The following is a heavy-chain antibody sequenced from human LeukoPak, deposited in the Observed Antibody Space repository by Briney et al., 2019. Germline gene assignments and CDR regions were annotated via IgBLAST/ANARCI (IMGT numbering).Heavy chain of an antibody. J-gene: IGHJ4*02. V-gene: IGHV3-74*01. CDR2: INEDGSTT. D-gene: IGHD1-26*01. CDR3: VRELGGGSGH. Sequence: PGGSLRLSCAASGFTFSSKWMHWVSQAPGKGLVWVSRINEDGSTTNYADSVKGRSTIFRDNAKNTLYLQMNSLRAEDTAVYYCVRELGGGSGHWGQGTLVTVSS. CDR1: GFTFSSKW.